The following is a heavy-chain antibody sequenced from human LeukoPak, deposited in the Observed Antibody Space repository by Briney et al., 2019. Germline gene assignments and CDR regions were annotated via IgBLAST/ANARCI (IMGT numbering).Heavy chain of an antibody. CDR1: GFTFSSYE. CDR3: AYCSGGTCYYFDS. J-gene: IGHJ4*02. D-gene: IGHD2-15*01. CDR2: ISSTGGTI. V-gene: IGHV3-48*03. Sequence: GGSLRLSCAASGFTFSSYEMNWVRQAPGKGLEWVSYISSTGGTIYYADSVKGRFTISRDNARNSLYLQMNSLRAEDTAVYYCAYCSGGTCYYFDSWGQGTLVTVSS.